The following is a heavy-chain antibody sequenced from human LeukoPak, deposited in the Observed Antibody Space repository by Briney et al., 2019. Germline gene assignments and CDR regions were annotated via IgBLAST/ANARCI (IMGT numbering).Heavy chain of an antibody. CDR3: ARAEDFYESSGYPTGDAFDI. CDR1: GGSFSGYY. V-gene: IGHV4-34*01. Sequence: SETLSLTCAVYGGSFSGYYWSWIRQPPGKGLEWIGEINHSGSTNYNPSLKSRVTMSVDTSKNQFSLKLSSVTAADTAVYYCARAEDFYESSGYPTGDAFDIWGQGTMVTVSS. J-gene: IGHJ3*02. D-gene: IGHD3-22*01. CDR2: INHSGST.